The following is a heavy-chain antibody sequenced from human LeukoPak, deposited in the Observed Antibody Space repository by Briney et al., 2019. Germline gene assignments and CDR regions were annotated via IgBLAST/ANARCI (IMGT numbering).Heavy chain of an antibody. CDR2: LSSSSTYI. Sequence: GGSLRLSCAASGFSFSSYIMNWVRQAPGKGLEWVSSLSSSSTYIYYADSVKGRFTISRDNAKNSLYLQMNSLSVEDTAVYYCARDYDSYVWGQGTTVTVSS. CDR3: ARDYDSYV. D-gene: IGHD3-3*01. V-gene: IGHV3-21*01. J-gene: IGHJ6*02. CDR1: GFSFSSYI.